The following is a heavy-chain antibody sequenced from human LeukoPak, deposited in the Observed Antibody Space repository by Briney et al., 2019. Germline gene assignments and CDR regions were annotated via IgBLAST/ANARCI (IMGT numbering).Heavy chain of an antibody. Sequence: VKVSCKASGYTFTSYGISWVRQAPGQGLEWMGWISAYNGNTNYAQKLQGRVTMTTDTSTSTAYMELRGLRSDDTAVYYCARDSGSYYAHPHFDYWGQGTLVTVSS. CDR2: ISAYNGNT. V-gene: IGHV1-18*01. D-gene: IGHD1-26*01. CDR1: GYTFTSYG. J-gene: IGHJ4*02. CDR3: ARDSGSYYAHPHFDY.